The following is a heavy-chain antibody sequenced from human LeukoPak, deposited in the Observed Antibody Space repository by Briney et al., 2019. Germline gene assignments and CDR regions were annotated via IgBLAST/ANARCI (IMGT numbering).Heavy chain of an antibody. D-gene: IGHD1-1*01. V-gene: IGHV5-51*01. J-gene: IGHJ4*02. CDR3: AKGEPTGNFDY. CDR2: IYPGDSDT. CDR1: GYSFTSYW. Sequence: GESLKISCKASGYSFTSYWIGWVRQMPGKGLEWMGIIYPGDSDTRYSPSFQGQVTISADKSITTAYLQWSSLKASDTAIYYCAKGEPTGNFDYLGQGTLVTVSS.